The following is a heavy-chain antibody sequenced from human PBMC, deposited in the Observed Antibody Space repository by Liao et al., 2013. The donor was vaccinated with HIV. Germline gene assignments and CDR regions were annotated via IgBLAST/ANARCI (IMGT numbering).Heavy chain of an antibody. D-gene: IGHD6-6*01. CDR2: IYYSGST. CDR3: AREEDPQLGNNWFDP. Sequence: QVQLQESGPGLVKPSETLSLTCTVSGGSISSYYWSWIRQPPGKGLEWIGYIYYSGSTNYNPSLKSRVTISVDTSKNQFSLKLSSVTAADTAVYYCAREEDPQLGNNWFDPWGQGTLVTVSS. V-gene: IGHV4-59*01. J-gene: IGHJ5*02. CDR1: GGSISSYY.